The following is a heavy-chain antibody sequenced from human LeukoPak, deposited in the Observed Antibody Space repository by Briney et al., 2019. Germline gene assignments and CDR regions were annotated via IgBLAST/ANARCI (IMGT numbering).Heavy chain of an antibody. J-gene: IGHJ6*03. D-gene: IGHD3-16*01. Sequence: GGSLRLSCAASGFTFSRYGMHWVRQAPGKGLEWVAVISYDGSNKYYADSVKGRFTISRDNSKNTLYVQMNSLRVDDTAVYYCAKAPRFGDHAAEYFYYYMDVWGKGTTVTVSS. CDR2: ISYDGSNK. CDR1: GFTFSRYG. V-gene: IGHV3-30*18. CDR3: AKAPRFGDHAAEYFYYYMDV.